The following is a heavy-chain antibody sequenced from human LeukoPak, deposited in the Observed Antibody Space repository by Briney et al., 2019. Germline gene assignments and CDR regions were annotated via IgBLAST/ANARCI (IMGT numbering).Heavy chain of an antibody. Sequence: ASVRVSCKASGYTFTSYYMHWVRQAPGQGLEWMGIINPTVGSTSYAQRFQGRVAMTRDTSTSTAYMELSSLRSEDTALYYCARDRAYSGSYFFDYWGQGTLVTVSA. CDR3: ARDRAYSGSYFFDY. D-gene: IGHD1-26*01. CDR1: GYTFTSYY. CDR2: INPTVGST. J-gene: IGHJ4*02. V-gene: IGHV1-46*01.